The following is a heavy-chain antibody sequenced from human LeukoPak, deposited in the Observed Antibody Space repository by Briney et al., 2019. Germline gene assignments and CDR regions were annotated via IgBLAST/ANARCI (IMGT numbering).Heavy chain of an antibody. V-gene: IGHV4-61*01. CDR3: ARVVTTGSYFDY. Sequence: SETLSLTCTVSGGSVSGGSYYWSWIRQPPGKGLEWIAYIYYTGSANYNPSLRSRVTISLDTSKNQFSLKLSSVTAADTAVFYCARVVTTGSYFDYWGQGTLVTVSS. D-gene: IGHD4-17*01. CDR1: GGSVSGGSYY. J-gene: IGHJ4*02. CDR2: IYYTGSA.